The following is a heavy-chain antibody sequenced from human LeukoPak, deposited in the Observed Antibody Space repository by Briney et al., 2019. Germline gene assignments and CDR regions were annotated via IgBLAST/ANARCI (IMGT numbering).Heavy chain of an antibody. CDR2: ISGGAGGT. D-gene: IGHD5-12*01. J-gene: IGHJ4*02. V-gene: IGHV3-23*01. Sequence: GGSLRLSCAASEFTFSSYAMSWVRQAPGKGLEWVSAISGGAGGTYYADSVKGRFTISRDNSKNTLYLLMHSLRAEDTAVYYCAKGAGYSGHDLSSYFDYWGQGILVTVSS. CDR1: EFTFSSYA. CDR3: AKGAGYSGHDLSSYFDY.